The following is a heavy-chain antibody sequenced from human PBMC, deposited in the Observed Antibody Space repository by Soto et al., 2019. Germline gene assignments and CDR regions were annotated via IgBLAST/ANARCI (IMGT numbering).Heavy chain of an antibody. CDR1: GYTFTSYG. CDR2: MNPNSGNT. Sequence: GASVKVSCKASGYTFTSYGINWVRQATGQGLEWMGWMNPNSGNTGYAQKFQGRVTMTRNTSISTAYMELSSLRSEDTAVYYCARQGYYYYYMDVWGKGTTVTVSS. CDR3: ARQGYYYYYMDV. V-gene: IGHV1-8*01. J-gene: IGHJ6*03.